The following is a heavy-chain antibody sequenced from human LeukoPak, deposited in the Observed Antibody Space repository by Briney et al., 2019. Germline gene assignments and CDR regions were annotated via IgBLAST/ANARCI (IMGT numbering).Heavy chain of an antibody. CDR3: ARDPRLLDY. CDR2: VKSDGSDK. Sequence: GGSLRLSCAASGFTFSNYWMSWIRQAPGKGLEWVANVKSDGSDKYYVDSVKGRFTISRGNAKNSLYLQMNSLRAEDTAVYYCARDPRLLDYWGQGTLVTVSS. V-gene: IGHV3-7*01. J-gene: IGHJ4*02. CDR1: GFTFSNYW.